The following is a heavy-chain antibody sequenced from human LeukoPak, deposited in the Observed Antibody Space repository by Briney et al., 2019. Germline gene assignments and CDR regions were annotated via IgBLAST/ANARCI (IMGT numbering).Heavy chain of an antibody. V-gene: IGHV1-18*01. J-gene: IGHJ6*03. Sequence: ASVKVSCKASGYTFTSYGISWVRQAPGQGLEWMGWISAYNGNTNYAQKLQGRVTMTTDTSTSTAYMELRSLRSEDTAVYYCARGRYSSSSVVSFLDRPYYYYYMDVWGKGTTVTVSS. D-gene: IGHD6-6*01. CDR2: ISAYNGNT. CDR1: GYTFTSYG. CDR3: ARGRYSSSSVVSFLDRPYYYYYMDV.